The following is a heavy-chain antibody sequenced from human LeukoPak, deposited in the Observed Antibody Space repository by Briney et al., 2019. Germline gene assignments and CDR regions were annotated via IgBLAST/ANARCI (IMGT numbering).Heavy chain of an antibody. CDR1: GFTFSTYW. V-gene: IGHV3-7*01. CDR3: ARDTSYYYDSSGYSVDY. CDR2: MRRDGNEI. D-gene: IGHD3-22*01. Sequence: GGSLRLSCSASGFTFSTYWMSWVRQAPGKGLEWVANMRRDGNEIYYLDSVRGRFTISRDNAKNSLYLQMNSLRAEDTAVYYCARDTSYYYDSSGYSVDYWGQGTLVTVSS. J-gene: IGHJ4*02.